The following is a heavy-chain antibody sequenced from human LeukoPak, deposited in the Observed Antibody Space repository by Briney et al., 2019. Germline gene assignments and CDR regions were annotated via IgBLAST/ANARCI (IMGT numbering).Heavy chain of an antibody. CDR2: ISSSGSTI. V-gene: IGHV3-11*04. CDR3: ARDGRDYDFWSGYYTSRDYYYYYMDV. D-gene: IGHD3-3*01. J-gene: IGHJ6*03. Sequence: GGSLRLSCAASGFTFSDYYMSWIRQAPGKGLEWVSYISSSGSTIYYADSVEGRFTISRDNAKNSLYLQMNSLRAEDTAVYYCARDGRDYDFWSGYYTSRDYYYYYMDVWGKGTTVTVSS. CDR1: GFTFSDYY.